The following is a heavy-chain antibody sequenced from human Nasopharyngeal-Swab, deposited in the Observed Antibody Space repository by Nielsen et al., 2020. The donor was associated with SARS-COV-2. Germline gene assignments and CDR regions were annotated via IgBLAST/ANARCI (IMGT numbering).Heavy chain of an antibody. J-gene: IGHJ5*02. D-gene: IGHD6-6*01. CDR1: GFTFGDYA. CDR2: IRSKAYGGTT. Sequence: GESLKISCTASGFTFGDYAMSWVRQAPGKGLEWVGFIRSKAYGGTTEYAASVKGRFTISRDDSKSIAYLQMNSLKTEDTAVYYCTRDRTVAAPRSWFDPWGQGTLVTVSS. V-gene: IGHV3-49*04. CDR3: TRDRTVAAPRSWFDP.